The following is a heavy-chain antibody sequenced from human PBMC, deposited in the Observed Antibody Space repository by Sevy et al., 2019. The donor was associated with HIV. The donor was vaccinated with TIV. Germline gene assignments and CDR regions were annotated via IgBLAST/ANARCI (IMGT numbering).Heavy chain of an antibody. J-gene: IGHJ4*02. Sequence: GGSLRLSCAASGFTFSSYEMNWVRQAPGKGLEWVSYISNSGTTISYSDSVRGRFSISRDNARNSLYLQMNSLRAEDTAVSYCARDLPPSATTVAYFDYWGQGTLVTVSS. CDR3: ARDLPPSATTVAYFDY. CDR2: ISNSGTTI. D-gene: IGHD4-17*01. CDR1: GFTFSSYE. V-gene: IGHV3-48*03.